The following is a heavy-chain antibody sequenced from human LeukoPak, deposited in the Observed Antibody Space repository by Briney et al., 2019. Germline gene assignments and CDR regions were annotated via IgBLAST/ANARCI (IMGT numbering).Heavy chain of an antibody. CDR3: ARADLDYDSSGYYYPFDY. V-gene: IGHV4-59*08. Sequence: PSETLSLTCTVSGGSISSYYWSWIRQPPGKGLEWIGYIYYSGSTYYNPSLKSRVTISVDTSKNQFSLKLSSVTAADTAVYYCARADLDYDSSGYYYPFDYWGQGTLVTISS. D-gene: IGHD3-22*01. J-gene: IGHJ4*02. CDR1: GGSISSYY. CDR2: IYYSGST.